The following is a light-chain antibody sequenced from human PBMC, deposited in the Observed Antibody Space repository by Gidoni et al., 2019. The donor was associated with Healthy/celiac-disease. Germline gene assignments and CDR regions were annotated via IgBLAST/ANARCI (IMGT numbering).Light chain of an antibody. CDR3: QQCYSTPRT. CDR2: AAS. V-gene: IGKV1-39*01. CDR1: QSLSSY. J-gene: IGKJ1*01. Sequence: DIQMTQSPSSLSASVGDRVTITCRASQSLSSYLNWYQQKPGKAPKLLIYAASSWQSGVPARFSGSGSGTDFTLTISSLQPEDFATYYCQQCYSTPRTFGQGTKVEIK.